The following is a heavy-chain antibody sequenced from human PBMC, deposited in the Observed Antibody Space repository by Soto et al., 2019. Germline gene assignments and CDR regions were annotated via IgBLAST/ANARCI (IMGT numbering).Heavy chain of an antibody. Sequence: GGSLRLSCAASGFTFSSYWMSWVRQAPGKGLEWVANIKQDGSEKYYVDSVKGRFTISRDNAKNSLYLQMNSPRAEDTAVYYGAKRQDVVRGVTYFDYWGQGTLVTVSS. J-gene: IGHJ4*02. V-gene: IGHV3-7*01. D-gene: IGHD3-10*01. CDR3: AKRQDVVRGVTYFDY. CDR2: IKQDGSEK. CDR1: GFTFSSYW.